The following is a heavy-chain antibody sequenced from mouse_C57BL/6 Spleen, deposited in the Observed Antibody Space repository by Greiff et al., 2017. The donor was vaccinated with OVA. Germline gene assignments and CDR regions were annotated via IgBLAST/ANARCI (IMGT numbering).Heavy chain of an antibody. V-gene: IGHV1-53*01. CDR3: AREGVFLPAFAY. Sequence: QVQLQQPGTELVKPGASVKQSCKASGYTFTSYWMDWVKQRHGKGLEWIGNINPSNGGTNYNEKFKTKATLTVDKSSSTAYMQLSSLTSEDSSVYYCAREGVFLPAFAYWGQGTLVTVSA. J-gene: IGHJ3*01. CDR1: GYTFTSYW. CDR2: INPSNGGT.